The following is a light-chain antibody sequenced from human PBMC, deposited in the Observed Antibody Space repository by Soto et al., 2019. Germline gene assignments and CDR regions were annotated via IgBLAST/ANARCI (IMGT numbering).Light chain of an antibody. CDR2: KAS. V-gene: IGKV1-5*03. CDR3: QQYNSLWT. J-gene: IGKJ1*01. Sequence: DIQMTQSPSTLSASVGDRVTITCRASQSISSWLAWYQQKPGKAPKLLIYKASSLESGVPSRLSGSRSETEFTITISSLQPDDCATYYCQQYNSLWTFGQGTKVEIK. CDR1: QSISSW.